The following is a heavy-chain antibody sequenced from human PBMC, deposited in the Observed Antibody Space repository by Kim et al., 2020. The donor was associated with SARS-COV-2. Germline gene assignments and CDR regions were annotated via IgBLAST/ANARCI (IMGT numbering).Heavy chain of an antibody. CDR3: ARMGAP. J-gene: IGHJ4*02. CDR2: ITRGSTYR. V-gene: IGHV3-11*06. Sequence: GESLRLSCAASGFSFSDYYMSWMRQAPGKGLEWVSYITRGSTYRDYAVSVKGRFTISRDDAQNSLYLQMNSLRADDTAVYYCARMGAPWGQGTLVTVSS. CDR1: GFSFSDYY.